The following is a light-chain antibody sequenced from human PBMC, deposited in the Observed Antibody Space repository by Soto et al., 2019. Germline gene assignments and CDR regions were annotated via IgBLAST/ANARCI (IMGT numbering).Light chain of an antibody. CDR2: GAS. Sequence: EIVLTQSPGTLSLSPGERATLSCRASQSVSSSYLAWYQQRPGRAPRLLIYGASSRATGIPDRFSGSGSGTDFTLTISSLQSEDFAVYYCQQYNNWPLTFGGGTKVEIK. CDR1: QSVSSSY. V-gene: IGKV3-20*01. J-gene: IGKJ4*01. CDR3: QQYNNWPLT.